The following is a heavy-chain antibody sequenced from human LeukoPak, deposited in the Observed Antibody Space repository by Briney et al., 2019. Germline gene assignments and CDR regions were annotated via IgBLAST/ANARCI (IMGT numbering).Heavy chain of an antibody. CDR2: INPSGGST. Sequence: GASVKVSCKASGYTFTSYYMHWVRQAPGQGLEWMGIINPSGGSTSYAQKFQGRVTMTRDMSTSTVYMELSSLRSEDTAVYYCARSERPDGSGAEGWFDPWGQGTLVTVSS. CDR3: ARSERPDGSGAEGWFDP. J-gene: IGHJ5*02. V-gene: IGHV1-46*01. D-gene: IGHD3-10*01. CDR1: GYTFTSYY.